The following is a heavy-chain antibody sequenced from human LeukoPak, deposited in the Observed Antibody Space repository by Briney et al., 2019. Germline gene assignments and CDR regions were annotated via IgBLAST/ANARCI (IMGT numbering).Heavy chain of an antibody. CDR2: ISGSGGST. V-gene: IGHV3-23*01. CDR1: GFTFSSYA. D-gene: IGHD3-10*01. Sequence: GGSLRLSCAASGFTFSSYAMSWVRQAPGKGLEWVLAISGSGGSTYYADSVKGRFTISRDNSKNTLYLQMNSLRAEDTAVYYCAKDLGGSGSYKYYYYYGMDVWGKGTTVTVSS. J-gene: IGHJ6*04. CDR3: AKDLGGSGSYKYYYYYGMDV.